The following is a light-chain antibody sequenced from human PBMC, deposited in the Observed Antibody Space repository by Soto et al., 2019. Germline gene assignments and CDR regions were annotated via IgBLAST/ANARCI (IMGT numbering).Light chain of an antibody. V-gene: IGLV2-23*03. J-gene: IGLJ1*01. CDR1: SSDVGSYNL. Sequence: QSVLTQPASVSGSPGQSITISCTGTSSDVGSYNLFSWYQQHPGKAPKLMIYEGSKRPSGVSNRFSGSKSGNTASLTISGLQAEDEADYYCCSYAGSSTFVFGTGTKVTV. CDR3: CSYAGSSTFV. CDR2: EGS.